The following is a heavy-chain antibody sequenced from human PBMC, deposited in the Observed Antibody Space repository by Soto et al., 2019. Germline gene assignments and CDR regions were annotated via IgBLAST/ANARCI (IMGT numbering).Heavy chain of an antibody. CDR3: ARGSAVAATCDY. CDR1: GYTFTSYD. Sequence: GASVKVSCKASGYTFTSYDINWVRQATGQGLEWMGWMNPNSGNTGYAQKFQGRVTMTRNTSISTAYMKLSSLRSEDTAVYYCARGSAVAATCDYWGQGTLVTVSS. J-gene: IGHJ4*02. CDR2: MNPNSGNT. V-gene: IGHV1-8*01. D-gene: IGHD2-15*01.